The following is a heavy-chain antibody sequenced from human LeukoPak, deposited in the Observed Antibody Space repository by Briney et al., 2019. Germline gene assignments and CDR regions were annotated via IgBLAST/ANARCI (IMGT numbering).Heavy chain of an antibody. J-gene: IGHJ4*02. V-gene: IGHV3-23*01. D-gene: IGHD1-1*01. Sequence: PGGSLRLSCPASGLNFNTYAMSWVRQAPGKGLEWVSGITAGGRKTYYADSVKGRFIISRDNSKNTLYLQMNSLRAEDTAVYYCAKDRYSNGVRYFDYWGQGTLVTVSS. CDR2: ITAGGRKT. CDR1: GLNFNTYA. CDR3: AKDRYSNGVRYFDY.